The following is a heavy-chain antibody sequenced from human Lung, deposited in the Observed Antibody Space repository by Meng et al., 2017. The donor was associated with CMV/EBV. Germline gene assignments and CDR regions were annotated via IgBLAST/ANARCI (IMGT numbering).Heavy chain of an antibody. V-gene: IGHV3-53*01. J-gene: IGHJ2*01. Sequence: GGSLRLXXAASGFTVSNNYMSWVRQAPGKGLEWVSVIYSGGSTNYADSVKGRFTISRDNSKNTLYLQMHSLRAEDTAVYYCARAESPYSSGWFSGFSYFDLWGRGTXVTVSS. CDR2: IYSGGST. CDR3: ARAESPYSSGWFSGFSYFDL. D-gene: IGHD6-19*01. CDR1: GFTVSNNY.